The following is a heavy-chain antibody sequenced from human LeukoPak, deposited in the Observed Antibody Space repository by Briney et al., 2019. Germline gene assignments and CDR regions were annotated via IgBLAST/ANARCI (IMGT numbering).Heavy chain of an antibody. CDR1: GYTFTSYG. J-gene: IGHJ6*03. D-gene: IGHD1-26*01. CDR2: ISAYNGNT. V-gene: IGHV1-18*01. Sequence: ASVKVSCKASGYTFTSYGISWVRQAPGQGLEWMGWISAYNGNTNYAQKLQGRVTMTTGTSTSTAYMELRSLRSDDTAVYYCARDRWADYYYYYMDVWGKGTTVTISS. CDR3: ARDRWADYYYYYMDV.